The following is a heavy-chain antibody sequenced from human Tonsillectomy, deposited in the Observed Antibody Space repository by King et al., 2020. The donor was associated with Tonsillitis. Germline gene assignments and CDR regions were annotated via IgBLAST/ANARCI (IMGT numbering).Heavy chain of an antibody. J-gene: IGHJ4*02. D-gene: IGHD6-19*01. CDR1: GFTFDDYA. Sequence: VQLVESGGGLVQPGRSLRLSCAASGFTFDDYAMHWVRQAPGKGLEWVSGLSWNGGNIAYANSVKGRFTISSENAKNSLYLQMNSLRAEDTALYYCTKGASIRSGWYFDYWGQGTLVTVSS. V-gene: IGHV3-9*01. CDR2: LSWNGGNI. CDR3: TKGASIRSGWYFDY.